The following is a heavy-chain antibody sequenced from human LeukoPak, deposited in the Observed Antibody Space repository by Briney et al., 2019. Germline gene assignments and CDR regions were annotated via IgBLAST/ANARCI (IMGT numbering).Heavy chain of an antibody. CDR1: GDTFSSYA. CDR2: IIPIFGTA. V-gene: IGHV1-69*13. Sequence: GASVKVSCKASGDTFSSYAISWVRQAPGQGLEWMGGIIPIFGTANYAQKFQGRVTITADESTSTAYMELSSLRSEDTAVYYCAGLYCSGGSCYSGWYYFDYWGQGTLVTVSS. J-gene: IGHJ4*02. D-gene: IGHD2-15*01. CDR3: AGLYCSGGSCYSGWYYFDY.